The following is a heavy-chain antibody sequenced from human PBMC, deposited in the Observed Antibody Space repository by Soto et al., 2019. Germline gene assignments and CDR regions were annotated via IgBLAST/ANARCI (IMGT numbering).Heavy chain of an antibody. D-gene: IGHD6-13*01. J-gene: IGHJ4*02. V-gene: IGHV4-31*03. CDR1: GGSISSGGYY. CDR2: IYYSGST. CDR3: ARGLSSRNNFDY. Sequence: PSETLSLTCTVSGGSISSGGYYWSWIRQHPGKGLEWIGYIYYSGSTYYNPSLKSRVTISVDTSKNQFSLKLSSVTAADTAVYYCARGLSSRNNFDYWGQGTLVTVSS.